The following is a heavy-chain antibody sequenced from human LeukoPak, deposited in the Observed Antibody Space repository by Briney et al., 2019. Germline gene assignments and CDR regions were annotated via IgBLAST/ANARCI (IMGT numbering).Heavy chain of an antibody. CDR2: ISGSGGST. V-gene: IGHV3-23*01. Sequence: GGSLRLSCAASGFTFSNYAMSWVRQAPGKGLEWVSAISGSGGSTYYADSVKGRFTISRDNSKNTLYLQMNSLRAEDTAVYYCAKNIGYFEGIGAFDIWGQGTMVTVSS. CDR1: GFTFSNYA. CDR3: AKNIGYFEGIGAFDI. D-gene: IGHD3-9*01. J-gene: IGHJ3*02.